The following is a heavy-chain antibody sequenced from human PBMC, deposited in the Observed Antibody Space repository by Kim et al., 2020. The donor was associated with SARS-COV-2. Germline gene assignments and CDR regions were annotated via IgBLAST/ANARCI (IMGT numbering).Heavy chain of an antibody. V-gene: IGHV3-30*18. Sequence: GGSLRLSCAASGFTFSTYGMYWVRQAPGKGLEWVSLISYDGSNEYYADSVKGRFTISRDNSKNTLYLQMNSLRAEDTALFYCAKALLRGVNYYYYGMDVWRQGTTHTVPS. CDR1: GFTFSTYG. D-gene: IGHD3-10*01. CDR2: ISYDGSNE. CDR3: AKALLRGVNYYYYGMDV. J-gene: IGHJ6*02.